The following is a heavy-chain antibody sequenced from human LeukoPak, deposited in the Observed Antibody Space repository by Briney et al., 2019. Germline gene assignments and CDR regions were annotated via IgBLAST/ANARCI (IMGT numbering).Heavy chain of an antibody. D-gene: IGHD6-19*01. CDR1: GGSFGTYY. Sequence: SETLSLTCTVSGGSFGTYYWSWIRQPPGKGLEWIGDIYYSGSTNYNPSPKSRVTISVDTSKNQFSLKLSSVTAADTAVYYCARLERQWPTFKYYFEFWGQGTMVSV. CDR3: ARLERQWPTFKYYFEF. J-gene: IGHJ4*02. CDR2: IYYSGST. V-gene: IGHV4-59*01.